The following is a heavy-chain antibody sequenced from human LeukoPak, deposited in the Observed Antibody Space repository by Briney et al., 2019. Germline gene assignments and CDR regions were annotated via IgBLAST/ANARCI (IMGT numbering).Heavy chain of an antibody. J-gene: IGHJ4*01. D-gene: IGHD3-22*01. CDR1: GFTFDDYG. CDR3: AIVWGRKPTSSGYDLSPFDY. V-gene: IGHV3-20*01. CDR2: KNWNGGST. Sequence: SGGPLSLSCAVSGFTFDDYGMSWVRHAPGRGVVWGSGKNWNGGSTGYADSVKGRFTLSRDNAKNSLYLHMNSLRAENTPLYHCAIVWGRKPTSSGYDLSPFDYWGHGTLVTLSS.